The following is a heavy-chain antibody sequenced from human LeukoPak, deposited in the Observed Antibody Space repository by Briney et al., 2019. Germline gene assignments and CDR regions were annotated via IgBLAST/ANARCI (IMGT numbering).Heavy chain of an antibody. J-gene: IGHJ4*02. CDR1: GFTFSSYS. Sequence: GGSLRLSCAASGFTFSSYSMNWVRQAPGKGLEWVSSISDSSSYTYYADSVKGRFTFSRDNDKNSLFLQMNSLRAEDTAVYYCAREVYYGSGSPRLDYWGQGTLVTVSS. CDR2: ISDSSSYT. V-gene: IGHV3-21*01. D-gene: IGHD3-10*01. CDR3: AREVYYGSGSPRLDY.